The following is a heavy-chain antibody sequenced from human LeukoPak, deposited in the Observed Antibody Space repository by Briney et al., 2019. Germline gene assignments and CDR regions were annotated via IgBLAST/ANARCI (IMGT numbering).Heavy chain of an antibody. V-gene: IGHV3-7*01. CDR3: AELGITMIGGV. J-gene: IGHJ6*04. D-gene: IGHD3-10*02. CDR2: IKLEGDEK. CDR1: GFTFSSYW. Sequence: PGGSLRLSCAASGFTFSSYWMSWVRQAPGKGLEWVANIKLEGDEKYYVDSVKGRFTISRDNAKNSLYLQMNSLRAEDTAVYYCAELGITMIGGVWGKGTTVTISS.